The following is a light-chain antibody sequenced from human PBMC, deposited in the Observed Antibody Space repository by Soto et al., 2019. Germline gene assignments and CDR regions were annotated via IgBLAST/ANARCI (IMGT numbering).Light chain of an antibody. CDR1: QSVSSY. CDR3: QQRSNWPMYT. Sequence: EIVLTQSPATLSLSPGERATLSCRASQSVSSYLAWYQQKPGQAPRLLIYDASTRATGIPARFSGSGSGTDFTLTISSLEPEDFAVYYCQQRSNWPMYTFGQGTKVEIK. J-gene: IGKJ2*01. CDR2: DAS. V-gene: IGKV3-11*01.